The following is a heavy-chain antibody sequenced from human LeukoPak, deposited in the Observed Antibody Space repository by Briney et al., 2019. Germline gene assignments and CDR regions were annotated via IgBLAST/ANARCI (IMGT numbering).Heavy chain of an antibody. J-gene: IGHJ5*02. Sequence: SETLSLTCTVSGGSISSYYWSWIRQPPGKGLEWIGYIYYSGSTNYNPSPKSRVTISVDESKNQSSLMLSSVTAAETAVYYCARQCRGDSSGYSWFDPWGQGTLVTVSS. D-gene: IGHD3-22*01. CDR1: GGSISSYY. V-gene: IGHV4-59*08. CDR3: ARQCRGDSSGYSWFDP. CDR2: IYYSGST.